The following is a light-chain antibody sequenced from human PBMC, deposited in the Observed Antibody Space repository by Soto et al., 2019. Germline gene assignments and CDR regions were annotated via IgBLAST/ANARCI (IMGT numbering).Light chain of an antibody. Sequence: QSALTQPRSVSGSPGQSVTISCSGTSSDLGGYNYVSWYQHHPGKAPKLMIYDVTLRPSGVPDRFSGSKSDNTASLTISGLQAEDEADYYCCSYAGSFTWVFGGGTKLTVL. CDR3: CSYAGSFTWV. V-gene: IGLV2-11*01. CDR1: SSDLGGYNY. CDR2: DVT. J-gene: IGLJ3*02.